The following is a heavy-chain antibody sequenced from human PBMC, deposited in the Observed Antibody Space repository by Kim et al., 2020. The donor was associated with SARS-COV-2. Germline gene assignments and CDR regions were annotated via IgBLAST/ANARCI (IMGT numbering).Heavy chain of an antibody. J-gene: IGHJ4*02. CDR3: ARVPDILPGYSDY. V-gene: IGHV4-34*01. D-gene: IGHD3-9*01. Sequence: YAPALKTRFTISVDTSKNQFSLKLSSGSAADTAVYYCARVPDILPGYSDYWGQGTLVTVSS.